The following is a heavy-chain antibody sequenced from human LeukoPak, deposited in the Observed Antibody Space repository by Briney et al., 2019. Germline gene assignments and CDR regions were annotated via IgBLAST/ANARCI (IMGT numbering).Heavy chain of an antibody. V-gene: IGHV4-61*01. CDR1: GGSVSSGSYY. CDR2: IYYSGST. Sequence: SETLSLTCTVSGGSVSSGSYYWSWIRQPPGKGLEWIGYIYYSGSTSYNLSLKSRVTISVDTSKNQFSLKLSSVTAADTAVYYCARADYSNYGDAFDIWGQGTMVTVSS. D-gene: IGHD4-11*01. CDR3: ARADYSNYGDAFDI. J-gene: IGHJ3*02.